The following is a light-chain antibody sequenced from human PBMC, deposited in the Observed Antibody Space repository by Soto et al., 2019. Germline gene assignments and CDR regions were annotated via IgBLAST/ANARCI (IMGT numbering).Light chain of an antibody. V-gene: IGKV3-20*01. Sequence: EIVLTQSPGTLSLSPGERATLSCRASQSLTNNYLAWYQQKLGQTPRLLIHGASSRATGIPDRFSGSGSGTDFTLTISRLEPEDFAVYYCQQYGSSFLTFGGGTKVEIK. CDR3: QQYGSSFLT. CDR1: QSLTNNY. CDR2: GAS. J-gene: IGKJ4*01.